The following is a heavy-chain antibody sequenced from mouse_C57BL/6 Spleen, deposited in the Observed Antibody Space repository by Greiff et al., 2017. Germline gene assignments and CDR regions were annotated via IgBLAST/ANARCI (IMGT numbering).Heavy chain of an antibody. CDR3: ARYDACFDV. J-gene: IGHJ1*03. Sequence: EVQLQQSGPGLAKPSQTLSLTCSVTGYSITSDYWNWIRQFPGNKLEYMGYISYSGSTYYNPSLKSRISITRDTSKNQYYLQLNSVTTEDTATYYCARYDACFDVWGTGTTVTVSS. CDR2: ISYSGST. V-gene: IGHV3-8*01. CDR1: GYSITSDY.